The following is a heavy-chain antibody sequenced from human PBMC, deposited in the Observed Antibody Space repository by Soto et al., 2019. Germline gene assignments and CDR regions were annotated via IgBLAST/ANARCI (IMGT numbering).Heavy chain of an antibody. J-gene: IGHJ5*01. V-gene: IGHV4-39*01. Sequence: PSETLSLTCTVSGGSISSSSYYWGWIRQPPGKGLEWIGSIYYSGSTYYNPSLKSRVTISVDTSKNQFSLNLNSVTPEDTAVYYCARIPPMFYTVTMGGRGNRFDSWGQGTLVTVSS. CDR1: GGSISSSSYY. CDR3: ARIPPMFYTVTMGGRGNRFDS. CDR2: IYYSGST. D-gene: IGHD4-17*01.